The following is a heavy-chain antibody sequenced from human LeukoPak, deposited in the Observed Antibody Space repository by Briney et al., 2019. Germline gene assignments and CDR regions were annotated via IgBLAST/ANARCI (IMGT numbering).Heavy chain of an antibody. V-gene: IGHV3-23*01. CDR2: ISGSGGST. CDR1: GFTFSSYA. Sequence: GGSLRLSCAASGFTFSSYAMSWVRQAPGKGLEWVSAISGSGGSTYYADSVKGRFTISRDNSKNTLDLQMNSLRAEDTAVYYCAKDVGQPGGVFRGQGTLVTVSS. D-gene: IGHD3-16*01. J-gene: IGHJ4*02. CDR3: AKDVGQPGGVF.